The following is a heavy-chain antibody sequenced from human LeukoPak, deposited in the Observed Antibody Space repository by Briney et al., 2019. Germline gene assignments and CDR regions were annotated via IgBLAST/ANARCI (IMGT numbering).Heavy chain of an antibody. Sequence: GGSLRLSCAASGFSFRDYWMSWVRQAPGKGLEWVSYISSSGSTIYYADSVKGRFTISRDNAKNSLYLQMNSLRAEDTAVYYCASKSRSSIFYHGMDVWGQGATVTVSS. D-gene: IGHD6-6*01. CDR1: GFSFRDYW. V-gene: IGHV3-11*01. CDR2: ISSSGSTI. J-gene: IGHJ6*02. CDR3: ASKSRSSIFYHGMDV.